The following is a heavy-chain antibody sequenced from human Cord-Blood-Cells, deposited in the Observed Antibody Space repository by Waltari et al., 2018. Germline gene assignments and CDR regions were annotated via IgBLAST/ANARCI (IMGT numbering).Heavy chain of an antibody. CDR2: IYHSGST. V-gene: IGHV4-38-2*02. Sequence: QVQLQEWGPGLVKPSETLALNCTVAGSSISSGYYWGWIRQPPGKGLEWSGSIYHSGSTYYNPSLKSRVTISVDTSKNQFSLKLSSVTAADTAVYYCARDEYCSSTSCYGVDYYYYYGMDVWGQGTTVTVSS. D-gene: IGHD2-2*01. CDR3: ARDEYCSSTSCYGVDYYYYYGMDV. J-gene: IGHJ6*02. CDR1: GSSISSGYY.